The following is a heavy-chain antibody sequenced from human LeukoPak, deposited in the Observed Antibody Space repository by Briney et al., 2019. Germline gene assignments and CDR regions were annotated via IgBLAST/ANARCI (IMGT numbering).Heavy chain of an antibody. CDR3: AKATYSTSPGYYFDC. J-gene: IGHJ4*02. CDR2: VSWNSGSI. V-gene: IGHV3-9*01. Sequence: PGRSLRLSCAASGFTFDDYAMHWVRQAPGQGLEWVSSVSWNSGSIAYADSVKGRFTISRDNAKNSLYLQMNSLRAEDTAFYYCAKATYSTSPGYYFDCWGQGNLVTVSS. CDR1: GFTFDDYA. D-gene: IGHD2-2*01.